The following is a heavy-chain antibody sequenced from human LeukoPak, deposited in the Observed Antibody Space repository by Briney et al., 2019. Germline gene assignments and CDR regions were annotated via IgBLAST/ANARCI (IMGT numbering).Heavy chain of an antibody. CDR1: GGSISSYY. CDR2: IYYSGST. CDR3: ARGVPVVLAYMDV. D-gene: IGHD2-8*02. J-gene: IGHJ6*03. Sequence: SSETLSLTCTVSGGSISSYYWSWIRQPPGKGLEWIGYIYYSGSTNYNPSLKSRVTISVDTPKNQFSLKLSSVTAADTAVYYCARGVPVVLAYMDVWGKGTTVTVSS. V-gene: IGHV4-59*01.